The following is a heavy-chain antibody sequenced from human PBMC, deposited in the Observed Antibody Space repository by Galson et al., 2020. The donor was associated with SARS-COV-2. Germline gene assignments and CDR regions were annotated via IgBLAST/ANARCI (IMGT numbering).Heavy chain of an antibody. J-gene: IGHJ2*01. D-gene: IGHD3-22*01. Sequence: SETLSLTCTVSGYSVSTTNYWGWVRQPPGRGLEWLGSVYPSGTTYYNPSLKSRVTISVDTSKNQFSLRLDSVTAADPALYYCARQGVNMIVLVTVPGWYFDLWGRGTLVTVSS. CDR3: ARQGVNMIVLVTVPGWYFDL. V-gene: IGHV4-38-2*02. CDR2: VYPSGTT. CDR1: GYSVSTTNY.